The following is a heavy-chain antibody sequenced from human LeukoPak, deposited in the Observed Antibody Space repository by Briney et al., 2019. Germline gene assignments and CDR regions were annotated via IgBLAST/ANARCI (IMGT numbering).Heavy chain of an antibody. CDR2: ISSSSSYI. J-gene: IGHJ5*02. CDR3: VVVVGAAINWFDP. CDR1: GFTVSSYS. D-gene: IGHD2-15*01. V-gene: IGHV3-21*01. Sequence: PGGSLRLSCAASGFTVSSYSMNWVRQAPGKGLHWVSSISSSSSYIYYADSVKGRFTISRDNAKNSLYLQMNSLRAEDTAVYYCVVVVGAAINWFDPWGQGNLVTVSS.